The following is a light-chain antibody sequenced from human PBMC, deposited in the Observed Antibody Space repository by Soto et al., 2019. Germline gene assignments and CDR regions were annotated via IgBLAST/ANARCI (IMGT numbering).Light chain of an antibody. Sequence: EIVMTQSPATLSVSPGERATLSCRASQSGSSNLAWYQQKPGQAPRLLIYGASTRATGIPARFSGSGSGTEFTLTISSLQSVDFAVYYCQPYNNWPPYTFGQGTKLEIK. CDR3: QPYNNWPPYT. CDR1: QSGSSN. J-gene: IGKJ2*01. CDR2: GAS. V-gene: IGKV3-15*01.